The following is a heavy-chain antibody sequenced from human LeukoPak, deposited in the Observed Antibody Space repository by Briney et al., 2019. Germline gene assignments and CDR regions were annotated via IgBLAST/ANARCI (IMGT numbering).Heavy chain of an antibody. D-gene: IGHD3-9*01. J-gene: IGHJ6*02. CDR3: VREGEHYDILTGYSKYYGMGV. V-gene: IGHV3-33*01. Sequence: PGGSLRLSCAASGFTFSSHGMHWVRQAPGKGLEWVAVIWNDGTNKYYEDSVKGRFTISRDNSKNTLYLQMNSLRAEDTAVYYCVREGEHYDILTGYSKYYGMGVWGQGTTVTVSS. CDR2: IWNDGTNK. CDR1: GFTFSSHG.